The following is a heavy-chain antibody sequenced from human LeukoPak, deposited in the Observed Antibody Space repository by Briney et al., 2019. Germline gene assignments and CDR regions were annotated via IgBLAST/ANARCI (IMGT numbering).Heavy chain of an antibody. J-gene: IGHJ6*03. CDR3: AKGATHTYYYYMDV. V-gene: IGHV3-23*01. CDR1: GFIFNNFA. CDR2: IGGSGVNT. D-gene: IGHD5-24*01. Sequence: PGGSLRLSCAASGFIFNNFAMSWVRQAPGKGLEWVSGIGGSGVNTYFADSVKGRFTISRDNSKNTLYLQMNSLKVEDTAVYYCAKGATHTYYYYMDVWGKGTRVTVSS.